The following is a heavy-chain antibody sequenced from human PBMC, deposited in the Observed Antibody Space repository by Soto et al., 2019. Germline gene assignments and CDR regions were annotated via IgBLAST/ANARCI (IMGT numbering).Heavy chain of an antibody. CDR2: IYYSGST. J-gene: IGHJ5*02. V-gene: IGHV4-30-4*01. Sequence: SETLSLTCTVSGGSISSGDYYWSWIRQPPGKGLEWIGYIYYSGSTYYNPSLKSRVTISVDTSKNQFSLKLSSVTAADTAVYYCARDYDSSGSYNCVDPWGQGTRVTVSS. CDR1: GGSISSGDYY. CDR3: ARDYDSSGSYNCVDP. D-gene: IGHD3-22*01.